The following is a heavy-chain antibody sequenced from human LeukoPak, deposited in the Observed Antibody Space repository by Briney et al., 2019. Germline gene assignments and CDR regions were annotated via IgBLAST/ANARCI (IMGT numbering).Heavy chain of an antibody. CDR3: ARERTYIVDY. D-gene: IGHD1-14*01. J-gene: IGHJ4*02. CDR2: IYYSGST. Sequence: SETLSLTCTVSGGSLSSYYWSWIRQPPGKGLEWIGYIYYSGSTNYNPSLKSRVTISVDTSKNQFSLKLSSVTAADTAVYYCARERTYIVDYWGQGTLVTVSS. CDR1: GGSLSSYY. V-gene: IGHV4-59*01.